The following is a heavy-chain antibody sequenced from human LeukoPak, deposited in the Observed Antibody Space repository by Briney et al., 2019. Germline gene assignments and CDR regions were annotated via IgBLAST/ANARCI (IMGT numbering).Heavy chain of an antibody. CDR3: ARAYRDVIFDY. CDR1: GFTFSRYN. J-gene: IGHJ4*02. Sequence: PGGSLRLSCAASGFTFSRYNMNWVRQAPGKGLEWISYLSSSSNTIYSADSVKGRFTISRDNAKNSLHLQMNSLRAEDTAVYYCARAYRDVIFDYWGQGILVTVSS. D-gene: IGHD5-24*01. V-gene: IGHV3-48*04. CDR2: LSSSSNTI.